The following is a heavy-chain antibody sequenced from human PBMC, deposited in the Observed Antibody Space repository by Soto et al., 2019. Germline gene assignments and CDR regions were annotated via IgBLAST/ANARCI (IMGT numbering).Heavy chain of an antibody. CDR1: GFTFSSYA. Sequence: QVQLVESGGGVVQPGRSLRLSCAASGFTFSSYAMHWVRQAPGKGLEWVAVISSDGTNKCYADSVSGRITISRDNSTNTLYLQMNSLRGEDSSVYYCARGTTLAILDYGMDVWGQGTTVTVSS. D-gene: IGHD1-7*01. J-gene: IGHJ6*02. CDR2: ISSDGTNK. V-gene: IGHV3-30-3*01. CDR3: ARGTTLAILDYGMDV.